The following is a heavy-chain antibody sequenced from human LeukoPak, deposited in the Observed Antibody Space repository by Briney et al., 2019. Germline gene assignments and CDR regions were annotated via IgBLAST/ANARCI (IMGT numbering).Heavy chain of an antibody. V-gene: IGHV1-46*01. Sequence: ASVKVSCKASGYTFTSNHIHCVRQAPGQGLEWMGVINPSGDSTSYAQKFQGRVTMTRDTSTSTVYMELSSLRSDDTAVYYCARDRVVAATEADFDYWGQGTLVTVSS. CDR3: ARDRVVAATEADFDY. J-gene: IGHJ4*02. CDR1: GYTFTSNH. CDR2: INPSGDST. D-gene: IGHD2-15*01.